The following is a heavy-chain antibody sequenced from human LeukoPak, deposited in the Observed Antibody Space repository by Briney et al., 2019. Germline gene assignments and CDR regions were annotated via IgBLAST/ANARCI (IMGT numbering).Heavy chain of an antibody. CDR3: ARVRQLLYYMDV. D-gene: IGHD6-6*01. CDR2: IYYSGST. V-gene: IGHV4-31*03. CDR1: GGSISSGGYY. Sequence: PSQTLSLTCTVSGGSISSGGYYWSWIRQHPGKGLEWIGYIYYSGSTYYNPSLKSRVTISVDTSKNQFSLKLSSVTAADTAVYYCARVRQLLYYMDVWGKGTTVTVSS. J-gene: IGHJ6*03.